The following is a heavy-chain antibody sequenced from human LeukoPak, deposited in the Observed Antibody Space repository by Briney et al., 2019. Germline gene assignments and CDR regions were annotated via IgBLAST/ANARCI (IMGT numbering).Heavy chain of an antibody. CDR2: ISGSTYNT. CDR3: AKDLRYSGTPRAFDF. J-gene: IGHJ3*01. Sequence: QPGGSLRLSCAASGFTFSSYAMSWVRQTPGKGLEWVSSISGSTYNTLYADSVKGRFTISRDNSKNTLYLQMNSLRAEDTAVYSCAKDLRYSGTPRAFDFWGQGTMVTVSS. CDR1: GFTFSSYA. V-gene: IGHV3-23*01. D-gene: IGHD1-26*01.